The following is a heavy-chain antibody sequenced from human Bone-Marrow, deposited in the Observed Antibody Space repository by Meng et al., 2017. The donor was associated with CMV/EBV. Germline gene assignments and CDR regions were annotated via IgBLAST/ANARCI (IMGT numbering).Heavy chain of an antibody. CDR2: INPNSGGT. J-gene: IGHJ5*02. CDR1: GYTFTGYY. D-gene: IGHD3-3*01. CDR3: ARDGVLRFLEWDNWFDP. Sequence: ASVMVSCKSSGYTFTGYYMHWVRQAPGQGLEWMGWINPNSGGTNYAQKFQGRVTMTRDTSISTAYMELSRLRSDDTAVYYCARDGVLRFLEWDNWFDPWDQGTLVTVSS. V-gene: IGHV1-2*02.